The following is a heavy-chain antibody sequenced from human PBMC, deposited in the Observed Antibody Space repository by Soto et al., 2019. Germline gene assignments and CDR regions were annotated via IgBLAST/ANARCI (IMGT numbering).Heavy chain of an antibody. J-gene: IGHJ4*02. CDR3: AKDRDYPRDQFHY. CDR2: ISANGQGI. Sequence: GGSLRLSCTASGFTFTYYAFSWVRQAPGKGLEWVSAISANGQGIYYADSVRGRFTISRDNSKNTVFLHMDSLRAEDTAVYYCAKDRDYPRDQFHYWGQGTLVTVPQ. D-gene: IGHD2-2*01. CDR1: GFTFTYYA. V-gene: IGHV3-23*01.